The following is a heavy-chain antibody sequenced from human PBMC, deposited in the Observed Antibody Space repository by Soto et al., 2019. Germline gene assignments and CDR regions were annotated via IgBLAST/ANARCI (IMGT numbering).Heavy chain of an antibody. CDR2: IYYSGST. D-gene: IGHD1-26*01. CDR3: ARASSHSEWFDP. J-gene: IGHJ5*02. V-gene: IGHV4-31*03. Sequence: SETLSLTCTVSGGSISSGGYYWSWIRQHPGKGLEWIGYIYYSGSTYYNPSLKSRVTISVDTSKNQFSLKLSSVTAADTAVYYCARASSHSEWFDPWGQGTLVTVSS. CDR1: GGSISSGGYY.